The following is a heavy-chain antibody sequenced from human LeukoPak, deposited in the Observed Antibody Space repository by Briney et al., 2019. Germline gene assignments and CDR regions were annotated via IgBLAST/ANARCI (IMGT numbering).Heavy chain of an antibody. CDR3: AREYTSSTSCYIQGCAFDI. J-gene: IGHJ3*02. Sequence: GGSLRLSCAASGFTVSSNYMSWVRQAPGKGLEWVSVISSGGSTYYADYLKGRFITFSGNSSNTLYLQMNSLRAEDTAVYYCAREYTSSTSCYIQGCAFDIWGQGTMVTVSS. D-gene: IGHD2-2*02. CDR2: ISSGGST. CDR1: GFTVSSNY. V-gene: IGHV3-53*01.